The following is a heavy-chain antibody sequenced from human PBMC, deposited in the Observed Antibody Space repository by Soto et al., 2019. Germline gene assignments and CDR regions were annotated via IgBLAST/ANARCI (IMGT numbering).Heavy chain of an antibody. V-gene: IGHV4-34*01. CDR3: ARVDSGYDYGYFDY. J-gene: IGHJ4*02. D-gene: IGHD5-12*01. CDR1: GGSFSGYY. CDR2: INHSGST. Sequence: SETLSLTCAVYGGSFSGYYWSWIRQPPGKGLEWIGEINHSGSTNYNPSLKSRVTISVDTSKNQFSLKLSSVTAADTAVYYCARVDSGYDYGYFDYWGQGTLVTVSS.